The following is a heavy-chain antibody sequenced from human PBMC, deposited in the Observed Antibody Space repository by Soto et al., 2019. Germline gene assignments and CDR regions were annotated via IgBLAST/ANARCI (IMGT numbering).Heavy chain of an antibody. D-gene: IGHD3-10*01. CDR3: ARGSDSSSMAIFDY. CDR2: IIAYNGKA. Sequence: ASVKVSCKASGYTFTSYGISWVRQAPGQGLEWMGGIIAYNGKANYAQKFQGRVTITADKSTSTAYMELSSLRSEDTAVYYCARGSDSSSMAIFDYWGQGTLVTVSS. CDR1: GYTFTSYG. J-gene: IGHJ4*02. V-gene: IGHV1-18*01.